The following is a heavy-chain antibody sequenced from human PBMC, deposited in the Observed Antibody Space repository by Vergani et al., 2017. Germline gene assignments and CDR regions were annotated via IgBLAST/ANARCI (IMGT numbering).Heavy chain of an antibody. D-gene: IGHD3-3*01. J-gene: IGHJ4*02. CDR3: ARGRYDVWSGYYRPQGFDY. CDR1: GCTFSSYA. Sequence: QVQLVQSGAEVKKPGSSVKVSCKASGCTFSSYAISWVRQAPGQGLEWMGGIITIFGTANYAQKFQGRVTITADNSTSTAYMELSSLRSEDTAVYYCARGRYDVWSGYYRPQGFDYWGQGTLVTVSS. V-gene: IGHV1-69*06. CDR2: IITIFGTA.